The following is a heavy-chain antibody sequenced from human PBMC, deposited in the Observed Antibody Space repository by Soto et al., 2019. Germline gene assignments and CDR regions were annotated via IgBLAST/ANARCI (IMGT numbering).Heavy chain of an antibody. CDR1: RGSISTYY. CDR2: IYYNGNT. J-gene: IGHJ4*02. V-gene: IGHV4-59*08. Sequence: SETLSLTRTVFRGSISTYYWSWIRQPPGKGLECIGYIYYNGNTNYNPSLKSRVTISVDTSKNQFTLNLNSVTAADTAVYYCARHATRSYDYWGQGTLVTVSS. CDR3: ARHATRSYDY.